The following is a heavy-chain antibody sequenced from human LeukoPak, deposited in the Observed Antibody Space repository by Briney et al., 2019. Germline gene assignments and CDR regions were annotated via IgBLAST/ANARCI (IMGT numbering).Heavy chain of an antibody. CDR3: AREVSVDSSALYLPDAFDI. Sequence: PSETLSLTCTVSGGSISSYYWSWIRQPTGKGLEWIGRIYTSGSTNYNPFLKSRVTMSVDTSKNQFSLKLSSVTAADTAVYYCAREVSVDSSALYLPDAFDIWGQGTMVTVTS. CDR1: GGSISSYY. J-gene: IGHJ3*02. V-gene: IGHV4-4*07. CDR2: IYTSGST. D-gene: IGHD3-22*01.